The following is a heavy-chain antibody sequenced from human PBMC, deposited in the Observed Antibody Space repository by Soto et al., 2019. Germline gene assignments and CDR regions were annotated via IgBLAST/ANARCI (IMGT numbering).Heavy chain of an antibody. CDR2: IFSSDDK. J-gene: IGHJ4*02. CDR1: GFSLSTDGMG. Sequence: QVTLKESGPVLVKPTETLTLTCTVSGFSLSTDGMGVSWIRQPPGKALEWLAQIFSSDDKSYSASLKSRLSISKDTSKSQVVLPVTNVDPVDTGTYYCARIRGYDSMVPVDYWGQGILVTVSS. V-gene: IGHV2-26*01. D-gene: IGHD6-13*01. CDR3: ARIRGYDSMVPVDY.